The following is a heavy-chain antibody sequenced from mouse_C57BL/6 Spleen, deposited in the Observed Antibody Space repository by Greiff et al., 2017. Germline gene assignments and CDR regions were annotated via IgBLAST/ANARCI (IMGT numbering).Heavy chain of an antibody. CDR3: AAGYYSTCFAY. CDR1: GYTFTSYW. J-gene: IGHJ3*01. CDR2: IDPSDSYT. Sequence: VQLQQPGAELVMPGASVKLSCKASGYTFTSYWMHWVKQRPGQGLEWIGEIDPSDSYTNYNQKFKGKSTLTVDKSSSTAYMQLSSLTSEDSAVYYCAAGYYSTCFAYWGQGTLVTVSA. D-gene: IGHD2-5*01. V-gene: IGHV1-69*01.